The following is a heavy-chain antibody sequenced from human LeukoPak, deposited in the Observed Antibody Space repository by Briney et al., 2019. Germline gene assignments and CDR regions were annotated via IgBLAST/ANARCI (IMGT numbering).Heavy chain of an antibody. V-gene: IGHV3-48*01. CDR2: ISSSSSTI. J-gene: IGHJ4*02. CDR1: GFTFSSYS. D-gene: IGHD3-22*01. Sequence: GGFLRLSCAASGFTFSSYSMNWVRQAPGKGLEWGSYISSSSSTIYYADSVKGRFTISRDNAKNSLYLQMNSLRAEDTAVYYCARVKSIEDYWGQGTLVTVSS. CDR3: ARVKSIEDY.